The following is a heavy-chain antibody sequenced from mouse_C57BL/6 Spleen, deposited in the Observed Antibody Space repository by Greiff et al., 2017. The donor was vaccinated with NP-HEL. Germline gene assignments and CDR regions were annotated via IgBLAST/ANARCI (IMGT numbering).Heavy chain of an antibody. CDR2: IDPSDSYT. V-gene: IGHV1-59*01. CDR3: ARERAGTGYFDV. Sequence: QVHVKQSGAELVRPGTSVKLSCKASGYTFTSYWMHWVKQRPGQGLEWIGVIDPSDSYTNYNQKFKGKATLTVDTSSSTAYMQLSSLTSEDSAVYYCARERAGTGYFDVWGTGTTVTVSS. CDR1: GYTFTSYW. D-gene: IGHD3-3*01. J-gene: IGHJ1*03.